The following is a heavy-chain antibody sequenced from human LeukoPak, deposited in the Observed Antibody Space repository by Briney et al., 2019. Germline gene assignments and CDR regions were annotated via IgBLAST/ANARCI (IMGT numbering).Heavy chain of an antibody. D-gene: IGHD5-12*01. CDR2: IYYSGST. CDR1: GGSISSYY. V-gene: IGHV4-59*01. Sequence: PSETLSLTCTVSGGSISSYYWSWIRQPPGKGLEWIGYIYYSGSTNYNPSLKSRVTISVDTSKNQFSLKLSSVTAADTAVYYCAKRDSEGGYEFDYWGQGTLVTVSS. J-gene: IGHJ4*02. CDR3: AKRDSEGGYEFDY.